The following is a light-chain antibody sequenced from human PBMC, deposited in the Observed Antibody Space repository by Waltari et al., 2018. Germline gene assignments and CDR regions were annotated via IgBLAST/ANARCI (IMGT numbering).Light chain of an antibody. CDR3: SSYISSDTLEL. Sequence: QSALTQPASVSGSPGQSITISCTGTSSDVGGYTYVSWYQQHPGKTPIPIIFDVSNRPAGVSSRFSGSKSGNTASLTISGLQAQDEADYYCSSYISSDTLELFGGGTSLTVL. V-gene: IGLV2-14*03. J-gene: IGLJ2*01. CDR1: SSDVGGYTY. CDR2: DVS.